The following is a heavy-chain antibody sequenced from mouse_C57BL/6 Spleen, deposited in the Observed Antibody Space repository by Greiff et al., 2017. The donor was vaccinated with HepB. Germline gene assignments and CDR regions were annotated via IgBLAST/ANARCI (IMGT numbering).Heavy chain of an antibody. CDR3: ARSKTYFDY. V-gene: IGHV5-16*01. J-gene: IGHJ2*01. CDR1: GFTFSDYY. CDR2: INYDGSST. Sequence: EVQVVESEGGLVQPGSSMKLSCTASGFTFSDYYMAWVRQVPEKGLEWVANINYDGSSTYYLDSLKSRFIISRDNAKNILYLQMSSLKSEDTATYYCARSKTYFDYWGQGTTLTVSS. D-gene: IGHD2-5*01.